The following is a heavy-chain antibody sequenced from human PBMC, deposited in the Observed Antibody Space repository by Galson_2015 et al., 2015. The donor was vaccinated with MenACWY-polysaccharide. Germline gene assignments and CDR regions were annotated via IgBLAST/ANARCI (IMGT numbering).Heavy chain of an antibody. V-gene: IGHV5-51*01. CDR2: IYPSDSDV. CDR1: GYLFTSFA. J-gene: IGHJ6*02. Sequence: QSGAEVKKPGESLTISCKASGYLFTSFAIGWVRQMPGKGLEWLGLIYPSDSDVKYNPSFQGQVTFSADRSTNPAYLQWSSLKASDSAMYYCARKDHGTGSMDVWGQGTTVAVSS. CDR3: ARKDHGTGSMDV. D-gene: IGHD3-10*01.